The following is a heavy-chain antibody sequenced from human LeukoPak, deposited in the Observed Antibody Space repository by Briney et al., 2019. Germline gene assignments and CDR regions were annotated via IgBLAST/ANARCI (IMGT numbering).Heavy chain of an antibody. CDR3: ARGAYSGSAYYYYYYMDV. CDR1: GGTFSSYA. V-gene: IGHV1-69*05. Sequence: SVKVSCKASGGTFSSYAISWVRQAPGQGLEWMGGIIPIFGTANYAQKFQGRVTITRNTSISTAYMELSSLRSEDTAVYYCARGAYSGSAYYYYYYMDVWGKGTTVTVSS. D-gene: IGHD3-10*01. CDR2: IIPIFGTA. J-gene: IGHJ6*03.